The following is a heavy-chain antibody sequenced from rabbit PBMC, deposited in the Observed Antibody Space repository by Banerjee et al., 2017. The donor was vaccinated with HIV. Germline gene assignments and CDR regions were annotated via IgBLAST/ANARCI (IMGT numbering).Heavy chain of an antibody. V-gene: IGHV1S40*01. J-gene: IGHJ4*01. CDR3: ARDLAGVIGWNFNL. D-gene: IGHD4-1*01. CDR2: IDTGSRGYT. Sequence: QSLEESGGGLVQPEGSLTLTCKASGFDFSSIYYMCWVRQAPGKGLEWIACIDTGSRGYTWYASWAKGRFTISKTSSTTVTLQMTSLTAADTATYFCARDLAGVIGWNFNLWGPGTLVTVS. CDR1: GFDFSSIYY.